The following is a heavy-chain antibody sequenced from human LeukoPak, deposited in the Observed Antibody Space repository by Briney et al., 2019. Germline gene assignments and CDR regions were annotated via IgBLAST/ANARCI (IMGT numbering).Heavy chain of an antibody. CDR1: GFMFSSYE. J-gene: IGHJ4*02. CDR3: ARVVVRGVLILRY. Sequence: PGGSLRLSRAASGFMFSSYEMNWVRQAPGKGLEWVSYISSSGSTIYYADSVKGRFTISRDNAKNSLYLQMNSLRAEDTAVYYCARVVVRGVLILRYWGQGTLVTVSS. V-gene: IGHV3-48*03. D-gene: IGHD3-10*01. CDR2: ISSSGSTI.